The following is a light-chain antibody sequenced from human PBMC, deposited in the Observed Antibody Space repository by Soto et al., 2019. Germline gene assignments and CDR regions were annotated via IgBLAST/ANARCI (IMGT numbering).Light chain of an antibody. CDR3: QSYDSSLSAHV. CDR1: SSNFGAGYD. CDR2: GNI. J-gene: IGLJ1*01. V-gene: IGLV1-40*01. Sequence: QLVLTQPPSVSGAPGQRVTISCTGSSSNFGAGYDVHWYQQLPGTAPKLLIFGNINRPSGVPDRFSASKSGTSASLAITGLQAEDEADYYCQSYDSSLSAHVFGAGTKVTVL.